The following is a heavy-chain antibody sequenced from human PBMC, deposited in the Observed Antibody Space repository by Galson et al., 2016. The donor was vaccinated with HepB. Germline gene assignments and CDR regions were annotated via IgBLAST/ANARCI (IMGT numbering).Heavy chain of an antibody. CDR3: ARLGGLLNWNYVKDNGMDV. J-gene: IGHJ6*02. CDR1: GFTFSSYA. V-gene: IGHV3-23*01. CDR2: ISGSADST. Sequence: SLRLSCAASGFTFSSYAMSWVRQAPGKGLEWVSTISGSADSTYYADSVKGRFSISRDKSRNTLYVQMNSLRAEDTAIYYCARLGGLLNWNYVKDNGMDVWGQGTKVTVSS. D-gene: IGHD1-7*01.